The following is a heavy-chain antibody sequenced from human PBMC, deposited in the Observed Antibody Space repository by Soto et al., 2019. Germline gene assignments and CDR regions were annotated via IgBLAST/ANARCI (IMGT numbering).Heavy chain of an antibody. CDR2: IYYSGST. CDR1: GGSISSSSYY. CDR3: ARLGGIAAAGTGY. Sequence: SETLSLTCTVSGGSISSSSYYWGWIRQPPGKGLEWIGSIYYSGSTYYNPSLKSRVTISVDTSKNQFSLKLSSVTAADTAVYYCARLGGIAAAGTGYWGQGTLVTVSS. J-gene: IGHJ4*02. V-gene: IGHV4-39*01. D-gene: IGHD6-13*01.